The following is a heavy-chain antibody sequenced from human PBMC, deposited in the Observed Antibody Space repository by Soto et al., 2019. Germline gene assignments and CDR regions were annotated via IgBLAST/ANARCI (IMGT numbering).Heavy chain of an antibody. CDR3: AADSSGYNWFDP. CDR2: VYYSGTT. V-gene: IGHV4-59*01. CDR1: GGSISSYF. D-gene: IGHD6-19*01. J-gene: IGHJ5*02. Sequence: SETLSLTCSVSGGSISSYFWSWIRQPPGKGLEWIGYVYYSGTTNYNPSLKSRVTISVDTSKNQFSLKLSSVTAADTAVYYCAADSSGYNWFDPWGQGTLVTVSS.